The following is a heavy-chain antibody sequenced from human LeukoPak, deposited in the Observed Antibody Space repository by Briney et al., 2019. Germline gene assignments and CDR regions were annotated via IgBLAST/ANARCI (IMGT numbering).Heavy chain of an antibody. CDR3: ARGGNYYDSSGYPLAFDY. D-gene: IGHD3-22*01. V-gene: IGHV1-69*13. Sequence: GASVKVSCTASGGTFSSYAISWVRQAPGQGLEWMGGIIPIFGTANYAQKFQGRVTITADESTSTAYMELSSLRSEDTAVYYCARGGNYYDSSGYPLAFDYWGQGTLVTVSS. CDR1: GGTFSSYA. J-gene: IGHJ4*02. CDR2: IIPIFGTA.